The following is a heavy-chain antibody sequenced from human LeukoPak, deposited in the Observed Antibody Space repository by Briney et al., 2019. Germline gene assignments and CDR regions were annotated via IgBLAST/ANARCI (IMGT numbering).Heavy chain of an antibody. D-gene: IGHD5-12*01. V-gene: IGHV3-23*01. J-gene: IGHJ4*02. Sequence: GGSLRLSCAASGFTLGDFWMSWVRQAPGKGLEWVSIISGSGDSTYYADSVKGRFTISRDNSKNTLYLQMNSLRADDTAVYYCAKESGYDVDFDYWGQGTLVTVSS. CDR2: ISGSGDST. CDR1: GFTLGDFW. CDR3: AKESGYDVDFDY.